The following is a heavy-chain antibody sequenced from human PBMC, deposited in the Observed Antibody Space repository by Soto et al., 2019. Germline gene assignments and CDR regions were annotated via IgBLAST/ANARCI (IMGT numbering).Heavy chain of an antibody. Sequence: QVRLVHSETEVKQPGASVNVSCKASGYTFTSYTISWVRQAPGQGLEWMGWISANNGNTEFAQKFQDRLTMIADTTTSTAYLELRNLRPDDTAVYYCARSLPWFDPWGQGTLVDVSS. CDR3: ARSLPWFDP. CDR2: ISANNGNT. CDR1: GYTFTSYT. J-gene: IGHJ5*02. V-gene: IGHV1-18*01.